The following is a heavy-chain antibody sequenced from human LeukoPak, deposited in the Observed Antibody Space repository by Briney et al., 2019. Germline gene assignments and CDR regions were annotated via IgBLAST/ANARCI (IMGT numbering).Heavy chain of an antibody. V-gene: IGHV4-59*08. CDR1: GGSISSYY. CDR3: ARPSYYDSSGYYNNVGIGAFDI. J-gene: IGHJ3*02. CDR2: IYYSGST. D-gene: IGHD3-22*01. Sequence: SETLSLTCTVSGGSISSYYWSCIRQPPEEGLEWIGYIYYSGSTNYNPSLKSRVTISVDTSKNQFSLKLSSVTAADTAVYYCARPSYYDSSGYYNNVGIGAFDIWGQGTMVTVSS.